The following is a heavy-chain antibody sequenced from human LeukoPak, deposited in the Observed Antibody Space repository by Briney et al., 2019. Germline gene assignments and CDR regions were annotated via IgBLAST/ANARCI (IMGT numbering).Heavy chain of an antibody. Sequence: RASVKVSCTASGYTFTIYYMHWVRQAPGQGLEWMGIINPSGGSTSYAQKFQGRVTMTRDTSTSTVYMELSSLRSEDTAVYYCARTPTVPNYYYYGMDVWGQGTTVTVSS. V-gene: IGHV1-46*01. J-gene: IGHJ6*02. CDR1: GYTFTIYY. CDR2: INPSGGST. CDR3: ARTPTVPNYYYYGMDV. D-gene: IGHD4-17*01.